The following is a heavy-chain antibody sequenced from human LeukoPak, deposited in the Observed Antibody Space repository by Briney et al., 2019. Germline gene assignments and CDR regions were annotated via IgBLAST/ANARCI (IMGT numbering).Heavy chain of an antibody. J-gene: IGHJ4*02. D-gene: IGHD2/OR15-2a*01. Sequence: GGSLRLSCAASGLTFSSHWMHWVRQAPGKGLVWVSHINSDGSWTSYADSVKGRFTISKDNAKNTVYLQMNSLRAEDTAVYYCVSFYETYWGRGTLVTVS. CDR2: INSDGSWT. CDR3: VSFYETY. CDR1: GLTFSSHW. V-gene: IGHV3-74*01.